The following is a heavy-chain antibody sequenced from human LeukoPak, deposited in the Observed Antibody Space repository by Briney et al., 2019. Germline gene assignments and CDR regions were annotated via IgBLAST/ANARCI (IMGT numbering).Heavy chain of an antibody. D-gene: IGHD3-9*01. V-gene: IGHV3-23*01. CDR2: ISGSRGIT. CDR1: GFTFSSYA. J-gene: IGHJ4*02. Sequence: GGSLGPSCAASGFTFSSYAMSWVRQAPGKGLECVSSISGSRGITYYADSVKGRFTISRDNSKNTLYLQMNSLRAEDTAVYYCAKGPRYNILTGYYKSHFFDYWGQGTLVTVSS. CDR3: AKGPRYNILTGYYKSHFFDY.